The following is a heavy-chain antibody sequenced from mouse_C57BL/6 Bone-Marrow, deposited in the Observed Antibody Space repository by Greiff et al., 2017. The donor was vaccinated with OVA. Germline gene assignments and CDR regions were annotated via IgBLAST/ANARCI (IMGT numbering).Heavy chain of an antibody. D-gene: IGHD1-1*01. Sequence: QVQLQQPGAELVRPGSSVKLSCKASGYTFTSYWMHWVKQRPIQGLEWIGNIDPSDSETHYNQKFKDKATLTVDKSSSTAYMQLSSLTSEDSAVYYCARGGDLLLWYFDVWGTGTTVTVSS. CDR1: GYTFTSYW. J-gene: IGHJ1*03. CDR3: ARGGDLLLWYFDV. CDR2: IDPSDSET. V-gene: IGHV1-52*01.